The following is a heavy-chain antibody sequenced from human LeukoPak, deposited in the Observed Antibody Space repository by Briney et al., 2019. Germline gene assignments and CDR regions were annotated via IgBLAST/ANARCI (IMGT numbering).Heavy chain of an antibody. CDR2: ISGSGGST. Sequence: TGGSLRLSCAASGFTFSSYAMNWVRQAPGKGLEWVSAISGSGGSTYYADSVKGRFTISRDNSKNTLYLQMNSLRAEDTAVYYCAKDLKQQLVFPYFDYWGQGTLVTVSS. J-gene: IGHJ4*02. D-gene: IGHD6-13*01. CDR3: AKDLKQQLVFPYFDY. V-gene: IGHV3-23*01. CDR1: GFTFSSYA.